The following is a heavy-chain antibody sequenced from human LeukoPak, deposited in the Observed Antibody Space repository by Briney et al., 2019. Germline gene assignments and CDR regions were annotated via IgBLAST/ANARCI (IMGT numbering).Heavy chain of an antibody. V-gene: IGHV3-11*04. CDR3: ARKEAVVRGVIIARGNWFDP. D-gene: IGHD3-10*01. CDR1: GFTFSDYY. J-gene: IGHJ5*02. Sequence: GGSLGLSCAASGFTFSDYYMSWIRQAPGKGLEWVSYISSSGSTIYYADSVKGRFTISRDNAKNSLYLQMNSLRAEDTAVYYCARKEAVVRGVIIARGNWFDPWGQGTLVTVSS. CDR2: ISSSGSTI.